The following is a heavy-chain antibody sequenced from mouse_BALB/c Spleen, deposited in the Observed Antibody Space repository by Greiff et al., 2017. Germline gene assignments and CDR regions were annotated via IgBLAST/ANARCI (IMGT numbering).Heavy chain of an antibody. CDR3: ARTGLLRGDYYAMDY. CDR2: ISYSGST. V-gene: IGHV3-2*02. CDR1: GYSITSDYA. J-gene: IGHJ4*01. Sequence: EVQRVESGPGLVKPSQSLSLTCTVTGYSITSDYAWNWIRQFPGNKLEWMGYISYSGSTSYNPSLKSRISITRDTSKNQFFLQLNSVTTEDTATYYCARTGLLRGDYYAMDYWGQGTSVTVSS. D-gene: IGHD2-3*01.